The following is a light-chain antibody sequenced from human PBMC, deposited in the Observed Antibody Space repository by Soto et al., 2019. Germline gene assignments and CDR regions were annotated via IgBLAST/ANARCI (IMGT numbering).Light chain of an antibody. Sequence: DIQMTQSPSTLSASVGDRVTLTCRASQSISNCLAWYQQKPVKAPKLLIYKPSNLDSGVPSRFSGSVSGTEFSLTISSLQPDDFATYYCQQDQSFSLTFGEGTRVEFK. CDR1: QSISNC. V-gene: IGKV1-5*03. CDR2: KPS. CDR3: QQDQSFSLT. J-gene: IGKJ4*01.